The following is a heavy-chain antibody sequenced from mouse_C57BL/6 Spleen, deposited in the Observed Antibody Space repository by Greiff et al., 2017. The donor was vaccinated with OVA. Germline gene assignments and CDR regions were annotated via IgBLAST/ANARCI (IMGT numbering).Heavy chain of an antibody. J-gene: IGHJ4*01. D-gene: IGHD2-5*01. CDR2: ISDGGSYT. CDR3: AREDSNYEAMDY. CDR1: GFTFSSYA. V-gene: IGHV5-4*01. Sequence: DVKLVESGGGLVKPGGSLKLSCAASGFTFSSYAMSWVRQTPEKRLEWVATISDGGSYTYYPDNVKGRFTISRDNAKNNLYLQMSHLKSEDTAMYYCAREDSNYEAMDYWGQGTSVTVSS.